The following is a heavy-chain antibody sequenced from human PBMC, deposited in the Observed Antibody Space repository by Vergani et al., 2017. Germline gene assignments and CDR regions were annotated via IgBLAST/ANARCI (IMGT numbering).Heavy chain of an antibody. CDR1: GFTFSSYG. CDR3: AKDPYDYGDFSFDY. Sequence: QVQLVESGGGVVQPGRSLRLSCAASGFTFSSYGMHWVRQAPGKGLEWVAFIRYDGSNKYYADSVKGRFTISRDNSKNTLYLQMNSLRAEDTAVYYCAKDPYDYGDFSFDYWGQGTLVTVSS. CDR2: IRYDGSNK. V-gene: IGHV3-30*02. J-gene: IGHJ4*02. D-gene: IGHD4-17*01.